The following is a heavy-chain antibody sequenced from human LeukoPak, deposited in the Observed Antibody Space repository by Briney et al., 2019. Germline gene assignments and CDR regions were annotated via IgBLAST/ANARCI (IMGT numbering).Heavy chain of an antibody. J-gene: IGHJ3*02. CDR2: INTNSSGT. CDR1: GYTFTGYY. V-gene: IGHV1-2*02. D-gene: IGHD2-2*01. Sequence: ASVKVSCKASGYTFTGYYMHWVRQAAGQGLEWMGWINTNSSGTNYAQKFQGRVTMTRDTSISTAYMELSRLRSDDTAVYYCASSRDVVVVPAANSSIAARAFDIWGQGTMVTVSS. CDR3: ASSRDVVVVPAANSSIAARAFDI.